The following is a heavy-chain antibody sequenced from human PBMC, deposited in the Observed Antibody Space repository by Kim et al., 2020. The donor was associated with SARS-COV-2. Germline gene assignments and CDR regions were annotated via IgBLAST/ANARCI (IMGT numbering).Heavy chain of an antibody. J-gene: IGHJ3*02. CDR3: VRAPGAGDAFDI. V-gene: IGHV1-2*02. D-gene: IGHD7-27*01. CDR1: GYTFTDPY. CDR2: INPNSGGT. Sequence: SVKVSCKASGYTFTDPYMHWVRQAPGQGLEWMGWINPNSGGTHYGQTFQGRVTMTRDTSISTAYMELSSLTSDDTAVYYCVRAPGAGDAFDIWGQGTMV.